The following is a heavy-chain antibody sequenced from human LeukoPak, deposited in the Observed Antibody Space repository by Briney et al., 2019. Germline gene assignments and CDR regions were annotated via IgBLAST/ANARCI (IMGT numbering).Heavy chain of an antibody. D-gene: IGHD6-19*01. CDR2: INHSGNT. J-gene: IGHJ6*02. CDR3: ATEGGNSSGWYGMDV. CDR1: SGSFSHYY. V-gene: IGHV4-34*01. Sequence: PSETLSLTCAVYSGSFSHYYWTWIRQPPGKGLEWIGEINHSGNTNYSPSLKSRVTISVDTSKNQFSLELSSVTAADTAVYFCATEGGNSSGWYGMDVWAKGPRSPSH.